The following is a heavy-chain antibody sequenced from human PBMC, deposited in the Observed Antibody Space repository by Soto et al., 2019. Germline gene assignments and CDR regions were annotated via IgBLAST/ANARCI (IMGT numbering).Heavy chain of an antibody. J-gene: IGHJ4*02. CDR1: GFTFSSYG. V-gene: IGHV3-33*01. D-gene: IGHD5-18*01. CDR2: RWYDGSNK. CDR3: ARDGIQLWSGHLEY. Sequence: GGSLRLSCAASGFTFSSYGMHCVRQAPGKGLEWVAVRWYDGSNKYYADSVKGRFTISRDNSKNTLYLQINSLRAEDTAVYYCARDGIQLWSGHLEYWGQGTMVTVSS.